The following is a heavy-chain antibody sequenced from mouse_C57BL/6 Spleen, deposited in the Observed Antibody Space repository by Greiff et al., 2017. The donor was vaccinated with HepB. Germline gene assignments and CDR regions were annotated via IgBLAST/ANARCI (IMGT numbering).Heavy chain of an antibody. CDR2: IYPGDGDT. CDR3: AREGLSTVVTSDYFDY. J-gene: IGHJ2*01. D-gene: IGHD1-1*01. V-gene: IGHV1-82*01. CDR1: GYAFSSSW. Sequence: VQLQQSGPELVKPGASVKISCKASGYAFSSSWMNWVKQRPGKGLEWIGRIYPGDGDTNYNGKFKGKATLTADKSSSTAYMQLSSLTSEDSAVYFCAREGLSTVVTSDYFDYWGQGTTLTVSS.